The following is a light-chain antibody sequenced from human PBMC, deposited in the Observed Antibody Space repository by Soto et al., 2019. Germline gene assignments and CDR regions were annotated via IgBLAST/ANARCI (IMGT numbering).Light chain of an antibody. V-gene: IGKV3-20*01. CDR2: GTY. CDR3: QHYGGSPPYT. Sequence: EIVLTQSPGTLSLSPGERATLSCRASQSVTGSYLAWYQQKPGQAPRLVIYGTYNRATGIPDRFSGSGSGTDFTLTISRLEPEDFAVYYCQHYGGSPPYTFGQGTKLEIK. J-gene: IGKJ2*01. CDR1: QSVTGSY.